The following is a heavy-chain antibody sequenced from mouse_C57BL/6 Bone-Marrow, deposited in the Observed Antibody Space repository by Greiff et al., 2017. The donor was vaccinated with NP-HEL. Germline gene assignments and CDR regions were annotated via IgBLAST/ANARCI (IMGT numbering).Heavy chain of an antibody. CDR2: ISSGGSYT. V-gene: IGHV5-6*01. CDR3: AYNNIEDYIDD. D-gene: IGHD1-3*01. Sequence: EVKLVESGGDLVKPGGSLKLSCAASGFTFSSYGMSWVRQTPDKRLEWVATISSGGSYTYYPARVKGRFTISRDNAKNTLYLQISSLKSEDTAMYDCAYNNIEDYIDDRGQDTTLTVSS. J-gene: IGHJ2*01. CDR1: GFTFSSYG.